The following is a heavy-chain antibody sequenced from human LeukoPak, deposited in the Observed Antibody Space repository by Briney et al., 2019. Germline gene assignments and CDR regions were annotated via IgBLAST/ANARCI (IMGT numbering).Heavy chain of an antibody. CDR1: GFNFNDYA. CDR3: ARSNYFDSSGYFYDLDY. V-gene: IGHV3-23*01. J-gene: IGHJ4*02. CDR2: IGGGGGGT. D-gene: IGHD3-22*01. Sequence: GGSLSLSCAASGFNFNDYAMSWVRQAPGKGLEWVATIGGGGGGTYYRDSVTGRFTVSRDNSKSKMSLEMDSLRREDTALYYCARSNYFDSSGYFYDLDYWGQGVLVTVSS.